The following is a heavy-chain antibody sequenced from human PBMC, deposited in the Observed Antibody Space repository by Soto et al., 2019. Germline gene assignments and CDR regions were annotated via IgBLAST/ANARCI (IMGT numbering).Heavy chain of an antibody. V-gene: IGHV6-1*01. D-gene: IGHD1-7*01. Sequence: HSQTLSLTCAISGDSVSSNSATWNWIRQSPSRGLEWLGRTYYRSKWYNDYGVSVKSRITIDPDTSKNQFSLQLNSVTPEDTAVNYCAGTTSHQWYYMDVWGKGTTVTVSS. CDR3: AGTTSHQWYYMDV. CDR1: GDSVSSNSAT. J-gene: IGHJ6*03. CDR2: TYYRSKWYN.